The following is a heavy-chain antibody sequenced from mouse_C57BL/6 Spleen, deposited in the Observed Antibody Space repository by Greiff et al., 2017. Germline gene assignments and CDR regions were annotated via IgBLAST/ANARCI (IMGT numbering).Heavy chain of an antibody. J-gene: IGHJ2*01. CDR1: GYTFTSYW. Sequence: VQLQQPGAELVMPGASVKLSCKASGYTFTSYWMHWVKQRPGQGLEWIGEIDPSDSYTNYNQKFKGKSTLTVDKSSSTAYMQLSSLTSEDSAVYYCARVVTTVVDYFDYWGQGTTLTVSS. V-gene: IGHV1-69*01. CDR3: ARVVTTVVDYFDY. D-gene: IGHD1-1*01. CDR2: IDPSDSYT.